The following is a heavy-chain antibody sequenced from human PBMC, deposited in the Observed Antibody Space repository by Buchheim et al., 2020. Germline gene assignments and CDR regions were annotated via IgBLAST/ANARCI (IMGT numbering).Heavy chain of an antibody. Sequence: QVQLVESGGGVVQPGRSLRLSCAASGFTFSSYGIHWVRQAPGKGLEWVALIWYDGTNKYYADSMKGRFTISRDNSKNTLYLQMNSLRAEDTAVYYCARDREWNYFDYWGQGIL. D-gene: IGHD3-3*01. CDR2: IWYDGTNK. CDR3: ARDREWNYFDY. J-gene: IGHJ4*02. V-gene: IGHV3-33*01. CDR1: GFTFSSYG.